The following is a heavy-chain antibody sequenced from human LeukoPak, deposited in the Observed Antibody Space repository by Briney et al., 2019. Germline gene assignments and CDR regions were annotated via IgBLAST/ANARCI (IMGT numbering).Heavy chain of an antibody. CDR1: GFTFSNYA. CDR2: ISGNAEST. J-gene: IGHJ5*02. V-gene: IGHV3-23*01. D-gene: IGHD3-10*01. CDR3: AKDSILLRFGGLGEGYFDP. Sequence: GGSLRLSCAASGFTFSNYAMTWVRQAPGKGLEWVSGISGNAESTYYADSVKGRFTISRDNSRNTLYLQMNSLRAEDTAVYYCAKDSILLRFGGLGEGYFDPWGQGTLVTVSS.